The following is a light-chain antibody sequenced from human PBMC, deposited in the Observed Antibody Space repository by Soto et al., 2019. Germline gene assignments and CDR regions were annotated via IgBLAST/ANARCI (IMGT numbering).Light chain of an antibody. V-gene: IGLV2-11*01. CDR3: CSNAGSYTYV. CDR1: SSDVGSYNY. CDR2: DVS. Sequence: QSALTQPRSVSGSPGQSVTISCTGTSSDVGSYNYVSWYQQHPGKAPKLMIYDVSKRPSGVPDRFSGSKSGNTASLTISGLQAEDEADYYCCSNAGSYTYVFGTGTKLTVL. J-gene: IGLJ1*01.